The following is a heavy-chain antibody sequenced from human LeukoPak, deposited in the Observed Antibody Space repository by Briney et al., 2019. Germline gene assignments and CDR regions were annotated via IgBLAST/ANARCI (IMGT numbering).Heavy chain of an antibody. D-gene: IGHD3-22*01. Sequence: GGSLRLSCAASGFTFSSYGMHWVRQAPGKGLEWVAVISYDGSNKYYADSVKGRFTISRDNSKNTLYLQMNSLRAEDTAVYYCATSHYDSSGYPFDYWGQGTLVTVSS. CDR2: ISYDGSNK. CDR3: ATSHYDSSGYPFDY. CDR1: GFTFSSYG. V-gene: IGHV3-30*03. J-gene: IGHJ4*02.